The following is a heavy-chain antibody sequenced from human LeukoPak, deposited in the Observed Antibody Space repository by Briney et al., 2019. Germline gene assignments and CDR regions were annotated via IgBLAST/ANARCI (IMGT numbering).Heavy chain of an antibody. V-gene: IGHV3-23*01. CDR2: ISGSGDST. CDR1: GFTFSNYA. CDR3: ARPPPGIGDYVYYYYMDV. D-gene: IGHD4-17*01. Sequence: GGSLRLSCAASGFTFSNYALSWVRQAPGKGLEWVSDISGSGDSTNYADSVKGRFTISRDNAKNSLYLQMNSLRDEDTAVYYCARPPPGIGDYVYYYYMDVWGKGTTVTVSS. J-gene: IGHJ6*03.